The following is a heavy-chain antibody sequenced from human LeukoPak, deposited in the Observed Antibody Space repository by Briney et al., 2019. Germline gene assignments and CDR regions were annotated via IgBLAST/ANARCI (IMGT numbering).Heavy chain of an antibody. CDR1: GFIFSTYA. CDR2: ITGSGDST. CDR3: AKQLGYCSDGSCYFPY. D-gene: IGHD2-15*01. Sequence: GGSLRLSCAAPGFIFSTYAMSWVRQAPGKGLEWVSAITGSGDSTYYADSVKGRFTISRDNSKNTLSLQMNSLRAEDTAVYYCAKQLGYCSDGSCYFPYWGQGTLVTVSS. J-gene: IGHJ4*02. V-gene: IGHV3-23*01.